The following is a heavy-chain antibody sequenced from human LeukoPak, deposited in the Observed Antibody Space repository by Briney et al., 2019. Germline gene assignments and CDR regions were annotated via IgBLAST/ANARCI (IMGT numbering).Heavy chain of an antibody. CDR3: ARGVVIAPQTFDY. CDR2: ISGSGGST. Sequence: GGSLRLSCAASGFTFSSYGMSWVRQAPGKGLEWVSAISGSGGSTYYADSVKGRFTISRDNSKNTLYLQMNSLRAEDTAVYYCARGVVIAPQTFDYWGQGTPVTVSS. V-gene: IGHV3-23*01. J-gene: IGHJ4*02. D-gene: IGHD2-21*01. CDR1: GFTFSSYG.